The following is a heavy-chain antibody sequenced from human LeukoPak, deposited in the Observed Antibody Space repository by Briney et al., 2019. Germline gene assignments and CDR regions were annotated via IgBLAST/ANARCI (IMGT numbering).Heavy chain of an antibody. Sequence: GGSLRLSCAASGFTFSSYWMSWVRQAQGKGLEWVANIKQDGSEKNYVDSVKGRFTISRDNAKNSLDLQMNSLRAEDTAVYYCARAGGYASSWAYWGQGTLVTVSS. V-gene: IGHV3-7*01. CDR1: GFTFSSYW. D-gene: IGHD5-12*01. CDR3: ARAGGYASSWAY. J-gene: IGHJ4*02. CDR2: IKQDGSEK.